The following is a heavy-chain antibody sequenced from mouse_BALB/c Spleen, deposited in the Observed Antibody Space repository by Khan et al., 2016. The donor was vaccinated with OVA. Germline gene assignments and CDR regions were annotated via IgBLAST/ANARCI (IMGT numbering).Heavy chain of an antibody. V-gene: IGHV1S126*01. Sequence: QVQLQQPGPQLVRPGASVKISCKASGYSFTSYWMHWVKQRPGQGLEWIGMIDPSDSETRLNQKFKDKATLTVDKSSNTAYMQLSSPTSEDSAVYYCAEYGNYFFAYWGQGTLVTVSA. J-gene: IGHJ3*01. CDR2: IDPSDSET. CDR1: GYSFTSYW. D-gene: IGHD2-10*02. CDR3: AEYGNYFFAY.